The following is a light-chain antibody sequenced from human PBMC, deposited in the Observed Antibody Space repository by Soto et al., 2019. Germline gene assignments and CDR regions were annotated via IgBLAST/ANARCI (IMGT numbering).Light chain of an antibody. CDR1: QSVSRN. CDR3: QQYNNWLWT. Sequence: EIVMTQSPATLSVSPGERATLSCRASQSVSRNVAWYQQKPGQAPRLLFHDASPRATGISVRFSGSGSGTEFTLTISSLQSEDFAVYYCQQYNNWLWTFGQGTKVEIK. V-gene: IGKV3-15*01. CDR2: DAS. J-gene: IGKJ1*01.